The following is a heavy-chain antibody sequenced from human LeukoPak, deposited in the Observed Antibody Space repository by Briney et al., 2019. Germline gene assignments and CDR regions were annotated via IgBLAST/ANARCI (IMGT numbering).Heavy chain of an antibody. D-gene: IGHD3-22*01. Sequence: GGSLRLSCSASAFTFSSYAMSWVRQAPGKGLEWVSAISGSGGSTYYADSVKGRFTISRDNSKNTLYLQMNSLRAEDTAVYYCAKSYYYDSSDYWGQGTLVTVSS. J-gene: IGHJ4*02. CDR3: AKSYYYDSSDY. CDR2: ISGSGGST. V-gene: IGHV3-23*01. CDR1: AFTFSSYA.